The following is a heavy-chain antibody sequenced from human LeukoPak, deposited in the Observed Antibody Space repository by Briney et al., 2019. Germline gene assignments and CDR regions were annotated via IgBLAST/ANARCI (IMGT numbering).Heavy chain of an antibody. CDR2: VNPKNGDT. Sequence: ASVKVSCKASGYTFTGFYMHWLRQAPGQGLQWMGWVNPKNGDTTYAQKLQGRVTMTRDTSISAAYMELRSLRSDDTAVYYCARDGGEIWGQGTLVTVSS. V-gene: IGHV1-2*02. CDR3: ARDGGEI. D-gene: IGHD5-24*01. CDR1: GYTFTGFY. J-gene: IGHJ4*02.